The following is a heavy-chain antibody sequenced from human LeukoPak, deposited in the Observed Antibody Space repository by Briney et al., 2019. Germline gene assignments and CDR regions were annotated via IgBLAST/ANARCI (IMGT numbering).Heavy chain of an antibody. CDR1: GGSFSGYY. CDR3: ARVNWNDAGLDY. Sequence: KPSETLSLTCAVYGGSFSGYYWSWIRQPPGKGLEWIGEINHSGSTNYNPSLKSRVTISVDTSKNQLSLKLSSVTAADTAVYYCARVNWNDAGLDYWGQGTLVTVSS. V-gene: IGHV4-34*01. J-gene: IGHJ4*02. D-gene: IGHD1-1*01. CDR2: INHSGST.